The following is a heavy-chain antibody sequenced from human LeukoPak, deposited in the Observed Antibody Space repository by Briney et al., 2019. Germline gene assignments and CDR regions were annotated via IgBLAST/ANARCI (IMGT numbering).Heavy chain of an antibody. CDR2: ISGRGGST. V-gene: IGHV3-23*01. Sequence: GGSLRLSCAASGFTFSSYGMSWVRQAPGKGLEWVSAISGRGGSTYYADSVKGRFIISRDNSKNTLYLQMNSLRAEDTAVYYCAKFALRYCSGGSCHPFDFWGQGTLVTVSS. D-gene: IGHD2-15*01. CDR3: AKFALRYCSGGSCHPFDF. J-gene: IGHJ4*02. CDR1: GFTFSSYG.